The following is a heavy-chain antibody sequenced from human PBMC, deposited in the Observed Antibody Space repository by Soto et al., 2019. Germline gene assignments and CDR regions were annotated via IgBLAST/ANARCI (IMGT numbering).Heavy chain of an antibody. CDR3: ERSLRWQQLSH. D-gene: IGHD6-13*01. V-gene: IGHV4-59*01. J-gene: IGHJ1*01. CDR2: THYNGNT. Sequence: SETLSLTCTASGGAISSYYWSWIRQPPGKGLEWIGYTHYNGNTNYNPSLRSRVTMSLDTSKNQVSLRLRSVTAADTAVYFCERSLRWQQLSHWGQGMPVTVSS. CDR1: GGAISSYY.